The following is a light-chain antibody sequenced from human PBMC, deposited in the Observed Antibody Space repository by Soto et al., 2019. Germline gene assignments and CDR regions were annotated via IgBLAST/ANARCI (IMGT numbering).Light chain of an antibody. J-gene: IGKJ1*01. V-gene: IGKV3D-15*01. CDR3: QQYHNLWT. CDR2: DAS. Sequence: EIVLTQSPVTLSLSPGERATLSCRASQSIASHLAWYQQKPGQAPRLHIHDASSRATGIPARFSGSGSGTEFTLTITSLQSEDFALYYCQQYHNLWTFGQGTKVDIK. CDR1: QSIASH.